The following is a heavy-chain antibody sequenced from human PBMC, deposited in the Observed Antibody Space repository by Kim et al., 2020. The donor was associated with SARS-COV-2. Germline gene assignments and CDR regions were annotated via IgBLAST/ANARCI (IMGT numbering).Heavy chain of an antibody. CDR1: GSTFDTYW. CDR3: AKLTSSSPANY. J-gene: IGHJ4*02. D-gene: IGHD2-2*01. Sequence: GGSLRLSCAASGSTFDTYWMHWVRQAPGKGLVWVSSINTDGSRTSYAASVKGRFTISRDNAKNTLHLQMDSLRVEETAVYYCAKLTSSSPANYWGQGTLVTVSS. V-gene: IGHV3-74*01. CDR2: INTDGSRT.